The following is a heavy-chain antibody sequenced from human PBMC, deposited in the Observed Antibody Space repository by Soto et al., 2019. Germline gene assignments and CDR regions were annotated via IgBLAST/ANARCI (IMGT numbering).Heavy chain of an antibody. J-gene: IGHJ4*02. CDR2: MRASGGTS. CDR3: AKGSIQYSASIDY. Sequence: EVELLESGGGLIHPGESLRLSCAASGFSFSSYAMIWVRQAPGKGLEWVSVMRASGGTSYFADSVKCRFSMSRDNSKNMFYLEMNSLRAEDTAIYFCAKGSIQYSASIDYWGQGTLVSVSS. V-gene: IGHV3-23*01. D-gene: IGHD5-12*01. CDR1: GFSFSSYA.